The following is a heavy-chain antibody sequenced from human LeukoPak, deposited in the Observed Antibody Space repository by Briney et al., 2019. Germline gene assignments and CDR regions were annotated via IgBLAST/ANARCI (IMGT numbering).Heavy chain of an antibody. CDR2: INPNRGGT. V-gene: IGHV1-2*02. D-gene: IGHD1-26*01. CDR3: ARVDWELLEGDYMDV. Sequence: ASVKVSCKASGYTFTGYDMHWVRQAPGQGLEWMGWINPNRGGTNYAQKFQGRVTMTRDTSISTAYMELSRLRSDDTAVYYCARVDWELLEGDYMDVWGKGTTVTVSS. CDR1: GYTFTGYD. J-gene: IGHJ6*03.